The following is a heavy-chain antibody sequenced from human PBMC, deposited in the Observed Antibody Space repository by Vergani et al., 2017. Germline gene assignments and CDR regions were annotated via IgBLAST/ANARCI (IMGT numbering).Heavy chain of an antibody. V-gene: IGHV3-9*02. Sequence: EVQLEESGGGLVLPGRSLRLSCVASGFTSAGYAMHWVRQTPGKGLEWVSGISWNSNSIGYADSVKGRFTISRDNAKNSLYLKMNSLRAEDTALYYCAKDLGTSSGGGWLDPGGQGTLVTVSS. CDR2: ISWNSNSI. J-gene: IGHJ5*02. D-gene: IGHD6-6*01. CDR1: GFTSAGYA. CDR3: AKDLGTSSGGGWLDP.